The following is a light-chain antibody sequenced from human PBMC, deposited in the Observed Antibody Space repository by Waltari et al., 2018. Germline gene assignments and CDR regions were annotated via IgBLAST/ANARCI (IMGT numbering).Light chain of an antibody. CDR2: GAS. Sequence: DIQMTQSPSSLSASIGDTVTITCRASQDINNYLAWFQHKPGKPPKALIYGASSLEGEVPLKFSGGGFATEFTLTISDLQADDFSTYYCQQYRTYPRTFGPGTTVDL. J-gene: IGKJ3*01. V-gene: IGKV1-16*02. CDR1: QDINNY. CDR3: QQYRTYPRT.